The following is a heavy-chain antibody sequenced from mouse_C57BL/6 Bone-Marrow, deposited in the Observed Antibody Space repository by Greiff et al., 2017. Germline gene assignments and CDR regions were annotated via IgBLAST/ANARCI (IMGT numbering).Heavy chain of an antibody. V-gene: IGHV14-4*01. CDR3: TTGGNRFAY. Sequence: VQLKQSGAELVRPGASVKLSCTASGFNIKDDYMHWVKKRPEQGLEWIGWIDPENGDTEYASKFQGKATITADTSSNTAYLQLSSLTSEDTAVYYCTTGGNRFAYWGQGTLVTVSA. CDR1: GFNIKDDY. D-gene: IGHD2-1*01. CDR2: IDPENGDT. J-gene: IGHJ3*01.